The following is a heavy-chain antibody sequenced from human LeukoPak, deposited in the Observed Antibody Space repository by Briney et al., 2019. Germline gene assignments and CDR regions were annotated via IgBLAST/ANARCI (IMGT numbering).Heavy chain of an antibody. CDR1: RYIFTDYY. V-gene: IGHV1-2*02. CDR2: IDPNSGGT. Sequence: ASVKVSCKAPRYIFTDYYVHWLRQAPGQGLEWMGWIDPNSGGTNYAQKFQGRVTMTRDTSITTAYMELSRLRSDDTAVYYCARDLTASSGYYYYWFDPWGQGTRVTVSS. J-gene: IGHJ5*02. CDR3: ARDLTASSGYYYYWFDP. D-gene: IGHD3-22*01.